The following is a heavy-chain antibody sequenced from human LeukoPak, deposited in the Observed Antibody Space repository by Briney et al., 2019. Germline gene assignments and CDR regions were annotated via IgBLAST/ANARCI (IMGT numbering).Heavy chain of an antibody. V-gene: IGHV1-18*01. CDR3: ARDHIPVAVAGGPSFFDI. D-gene: IGHD6-19*01. J-gene: IGHJ3*02. Sequence: ASVKVSCKASGYTFTSYGISWVRQAPGQGLEWMGWISAYNGNTNYAQKLQGRVTMTTDTSTSIAYMELRSLRSDDTAVYYCARDHIPVAVAGGPSFFDIWGQGTMVTVSS. CDR2: ISAYNGNT. CDR1: GYTFTSYG.